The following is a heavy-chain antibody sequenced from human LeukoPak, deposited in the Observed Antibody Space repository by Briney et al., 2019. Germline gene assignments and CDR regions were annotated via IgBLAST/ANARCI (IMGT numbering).Heavy chain of an antibody. CDR1: GFTFSSSS. CDR2: ISSSSRYI. D-gene: IGHD3-22*01. Sequence: GGSLRLSCAASGFTFSSSSMNWVRQAPGKGLEWVSAISSSSRYIYYADSVKARFTIARDNAKNSLYLQMNRLSGEDNAVYYCARDGGDTSGYYPTYYYHMDVWGKGPTVTVSS. J-gene: IGHJ6*03. V-gene: IGHV3-21*01. CDR3: ARDGGDTSGYYPTYYYHMDV.